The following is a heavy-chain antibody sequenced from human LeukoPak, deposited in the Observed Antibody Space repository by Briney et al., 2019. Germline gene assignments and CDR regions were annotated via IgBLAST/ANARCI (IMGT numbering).Heavy chain of an antibody. J-gene: IGHJ4*02. D-gene: IGHD2-2*01. Sequence: SETLSLTCTVSGGSISSYYWSWIRQPPGKGLEWIGYIYYSGSTNYNPSLKSRVTISVDTSKNQFSLKLSSVTAADTAVYYCARAGYAHFDYWGQGTLVTVSS. CDR3: ARAGYAHFDY. V-gene: IGHV4-59*01. CDR1: GGSISSYY. CDR2: IYYSGST.